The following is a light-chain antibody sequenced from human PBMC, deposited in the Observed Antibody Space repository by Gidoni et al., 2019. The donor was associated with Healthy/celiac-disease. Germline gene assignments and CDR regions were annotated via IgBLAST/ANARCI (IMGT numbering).Light chain of an antibody. CDR1: KLGDQY. CDR2: QDS. CDR3: QAWDSSTGDV. Sequence: SYALTQPPSVSVSSGQTASITCPGDKLGDQYDCWYQQKPGHSPVLVIDQDSKRPSGIPERFSGSNSGNTATLTISGTQAMDEADYYCQAWDSSTGDVFGTGTKVTVL. V-gene: IGLV3-1*01. J-gene: IGLJ1*01.